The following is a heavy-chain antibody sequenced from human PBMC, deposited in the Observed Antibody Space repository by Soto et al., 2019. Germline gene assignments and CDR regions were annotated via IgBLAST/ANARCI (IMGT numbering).Heavy chain of an antibody. D-gene: IGHD5-18*01. Sequence: EVQLLESGGGLVQPGGSLRLSCAASGFTFSNYGMSWVRQAPGKGLEWVSAISGNGAVTFYGDSVKGRFISSRDNSKNTVYLQLNSLRAEDTAVYYCAKVDPASDHWGQGTLVTVSS. J-gene: IGHJ5*02. CDR2: ISGNGAVT. CDR1: GFTFSNYG. CDR3: AKVDPASDH. V-gene: IGHV3-23*01.